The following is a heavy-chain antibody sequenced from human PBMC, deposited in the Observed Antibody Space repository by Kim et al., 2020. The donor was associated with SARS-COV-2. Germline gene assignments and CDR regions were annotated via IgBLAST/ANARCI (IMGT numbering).Heavy chain of an antibody. V-gene: IGHV1-46*01. CDR1: GYTFTSYY. J-gene: IGHJ6*02. CDR3: ASYSSGWSHYYYYYGMDV. Sequence: ASVKVSCKASGYTFTSYYMHWVRQAPGQGLEWMGIINPSGGSTSYAQKFQGRVTMTRDTSTSTVYMELSSLRSEDTAVYYCASYSSGWSHYYYYYGMDVWGQGTTVTVSS. D-gene: IGHD6-19*01. CDR2: INPSGGST.